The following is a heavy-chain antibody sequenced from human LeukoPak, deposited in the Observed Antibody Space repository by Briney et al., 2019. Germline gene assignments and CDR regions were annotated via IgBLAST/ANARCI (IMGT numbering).Heavy chain of an antibody. CDR3: AKGTNPNIVVVVDVQFAYGRDV. Sequence: GRSLRLSCAASGFTFDDYALHWVRQAPGKGLEWVSAISWDGDNIGYADSVKGRFTVSRDNAKNSLYLQMNSLRAEDTALYCCAKGTNPNIVVVVDVQFAYGRDVGGRGTTVTVS. J-gene: IGHJ6*01. CDR2: ISWDGDNI. V-gene: IGHV3-9*01. CDR1: GFTFDDYA. D-gene: IGHD2-15*01.